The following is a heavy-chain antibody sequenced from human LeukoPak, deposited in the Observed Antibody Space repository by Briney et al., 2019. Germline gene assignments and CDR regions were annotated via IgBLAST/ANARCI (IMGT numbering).Heavy chain of an antibody. Sequence: GGSLRLSCAASGFTFSSYAMSWVRQAPGKGLEWVSAISGSGGSTYYADSVKGRFTISRDNAKNSLYLQMNSLRAEDTAVYYCARESYDILTGYYNTPFDYWGQGTLVTVSS. D-gene: IGHD3-9*01. CDR2: ISGSGGST. CDR1: GFTFSSYA. CDR3: ARESYDILTGYYNTPFDY. V-gene: IGHV3-23*01. J-gene: IGHJ4*02.